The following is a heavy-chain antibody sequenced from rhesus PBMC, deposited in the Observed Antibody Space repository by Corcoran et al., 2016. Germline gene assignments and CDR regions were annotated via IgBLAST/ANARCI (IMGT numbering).Heavy chain of an antibody. CDR2: LTPYSGNK. Sequence: QVQLVQSGAEIRQRGASVRLACKSSGDTLTRSHRHWVRQVPGQGLEWRGLLTPYSGNKVYAQNFQGRVTITTDTATSTGYLELSSLKSEDTAVYYCTREAVAGLSFDYWGQGVLVTVSS. J-gene: IGHJ4*01. D-gene: IGHD6-37*01. CDR1: GDTLTRSH. CDR3: TREAVAGLSFDY. V-gene: IGHV1-180*01.